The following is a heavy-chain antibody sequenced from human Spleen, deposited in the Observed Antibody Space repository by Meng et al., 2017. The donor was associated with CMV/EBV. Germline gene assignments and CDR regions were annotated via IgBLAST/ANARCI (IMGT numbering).Heavy chain of an antibody. D-gene: IGHD1-26*01. CDR3: ARLSGRYSGAFDI. V-gene: IGHV1-69*05. CDR2: IIPIFGTA. CDR1: GGTFSSYG. J-gene: IGHJ3*02. Sequence: SVKVSCKASGGTFSSYGVSWVRQAPGQRPEWMGGIIPIFGTANYAQKFQGRVTITTDESTTTAYMELSSLRSEDTAIYYCARLSGRYSGAFDIWGQGTTVTVSS.